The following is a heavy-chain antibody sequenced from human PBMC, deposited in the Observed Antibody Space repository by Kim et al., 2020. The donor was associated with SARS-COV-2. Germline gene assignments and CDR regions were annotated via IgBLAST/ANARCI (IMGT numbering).Heavy chain of an antibody. Sequence: GESLKISCKGSGYTFTSHWITWVRQMPGKGLEGMGRIDLRDSYTTYSPSFQGHVTISADKSISTTYLQWSRLKDSDTAIYYCARGSDYDYWGQGTLVTVSS. CDR1: GYTFTSHW. V-gene: IGHV5-10-1*01. CDR3: ARGSDYDY. D-gene: IGHD4-17*01. CDR2: IDLRDSYT. J-gene: IGHJ4*02.